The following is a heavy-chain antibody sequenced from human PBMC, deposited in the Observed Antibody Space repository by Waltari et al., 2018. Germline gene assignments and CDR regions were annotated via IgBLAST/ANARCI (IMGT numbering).Heavy chain of an antibody. V-gene: IGHV3-74*01. J-gene: IGHJ4*02. CDR2: INSDGSST. CDR1: GFTFSSYW. Sequence: EVQLVESGGGLVQPGGSLRLSCAASGFTFSSYWMPWVRQAPGKGLVWVSRINSDGSSTSYADSVKGRFTISRDNAKNTLYLQMNSLRAEDTAVYYCARDSPEDSSGDDFDYWGQGTLVTVSS. CDR3: ARDSPEDSSGDDFDY. D-gene: IGHD3-22*01.